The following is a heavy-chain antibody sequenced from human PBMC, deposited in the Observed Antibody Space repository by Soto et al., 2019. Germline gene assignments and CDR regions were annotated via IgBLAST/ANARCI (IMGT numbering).Heavy chain of an antibody. D-gene: IGHD2-15*01. CDR2: IWYDASKQ. V-gene: IGHV3-33*01. CDR3: AAWAEGATEVH. Sequence: GSLRLSCETSGFSFSVYGMHWVRQAPGKGLEWVAVIWYDASKQFYAASVEGRFTISRDNSKAILYLQMNSLRAEDTAVYYCAAWAEGATEVHWGQGTLVTVSS. J-gene: IGHJ4*02. CDR1: GFSFSVYG.